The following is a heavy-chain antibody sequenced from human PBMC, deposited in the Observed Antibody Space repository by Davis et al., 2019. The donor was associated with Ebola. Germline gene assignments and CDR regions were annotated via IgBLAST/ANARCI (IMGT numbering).Heavy chain of an antibody. Sequence: PSETLSLTCAISGDSVSGSSGAWNWIRQSPSRGLEWLGRTYYNSKWYNDYAASVKSRITINPDTSKNQFSLQLNFVTPEDAAVYYCARGWLRTGVDVWGKGTTVTVSS. CDR2: TYYNSKWYN. J-gene: IGHJ6*04. D-gene: IGHD5-12*01. CDR3: ARGWLRTGVDV. CDR1: GDSVSGSSGA. V-gene: IGHV6-1*01.